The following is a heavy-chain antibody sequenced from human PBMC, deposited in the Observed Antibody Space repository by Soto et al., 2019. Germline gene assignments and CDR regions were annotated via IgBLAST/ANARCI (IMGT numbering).Heavy chain of an antibody. D-gene: IGHD4-17*01. V-gene: IGHV3-21*01. CDR3: ARAPGDYASFFDY. CDR1: GFTFSSYS. J-gene: IGHJ4*02. CDR2: ISSSSSYI. Sequence: GSLRLSCAASGFTFSSYSMNWVRQAPGKGLEWVSSISSSSSYIYYADSVKGRFTISRDNAKNSLYLQMNSLRAEDTAVYYCARAPGDYASFFDYWGQGTLVTVSS.